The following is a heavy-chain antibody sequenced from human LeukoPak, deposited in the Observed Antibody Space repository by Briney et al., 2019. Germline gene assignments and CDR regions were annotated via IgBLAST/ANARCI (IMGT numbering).Heavy chain of an antibody. CDR1: GYTFTSYG. CDR3: ARGGEGLGYCSGGSCYSGGY. Sequence: ASVKVSCKASGYTFTSYGISWVRQAPGHGLEWMGWISAYNGNTNYAQKLQGRVTMTTDTSTSTAYMELRSLRSDDTAVYYCARGGEGLGYCSGGSCYSGGYWGQGTLVTVSS. J-gene: IGHJ4*02. CDR2: ISAYNGNT. V-gene: IGHV1-18*01. D-gene: IGHD2-15*01.